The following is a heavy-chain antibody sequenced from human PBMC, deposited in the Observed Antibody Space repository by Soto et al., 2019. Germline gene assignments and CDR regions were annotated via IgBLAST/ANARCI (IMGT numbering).Heavy chain of an antibody. J-gene: IGHJ4*02. CDR1: GYTFTNYG. V-gene: IGHV1-18*01. CDR2: ISHWGKT. D-gene: IGHD3-10*01. CDR3: ARDLDGSGSYYTDY. Sequence: GASVKVSCKASGYTFTNYGISWVRQAPGQGLEWMGWISHWGKTSYAQKLQGRVTMTTDTSASTAFMELRSLRSDDTAMYFCARDLDGSGSYYTDYWGQGTLVTVSS.